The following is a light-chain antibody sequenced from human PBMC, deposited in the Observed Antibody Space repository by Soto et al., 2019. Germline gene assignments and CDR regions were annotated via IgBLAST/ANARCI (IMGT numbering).Light chain of an antibody. CDR2: KAS. CDR3: QQRHMWPIT. Sequence: DIQMTQSPSTLSASVGDRVTITCRASQSISSWLAWYQQKPGRAPNLLIHKASHLESGVPSRFSGSGYGTEFTLTISSLQTEDSAVYYCQQRHMWPITFGHGTRLEIK. CDR1: QSISSW. J-gene: IGKJ5*01. V-gene: IGKV1-5*03.